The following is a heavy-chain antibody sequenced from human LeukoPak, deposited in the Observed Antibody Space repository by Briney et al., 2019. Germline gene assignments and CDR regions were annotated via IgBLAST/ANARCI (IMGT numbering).Heavy chain of an antibody. CDR1: GLPFSSYA. V-gene: IGHV3-30*18. D-gene: IGHD2-15*01. Sequence: GGSLRLSCAASGLPFSSYAMHWVRQAPGKGLEWLALISYDGSNEHYADSVKGRFTISRDNSKNTLYLQVNSLRAEDTAVYYCAKSRFSCIGNNCYSPDYWGQGTLVTVSS. CDR3: AKSRFSCIGNNCYSPDY. CDR2: ISYDGSNE. J-gene: IGHJ4*02.